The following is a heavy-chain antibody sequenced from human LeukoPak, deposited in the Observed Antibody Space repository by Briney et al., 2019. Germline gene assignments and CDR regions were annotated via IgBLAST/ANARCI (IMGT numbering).Heavy chain of an antibody. V-gene: IGHV4-34*01. CDR1: GGSFSGYY. J-gene: IGHJ3*02. CDR3: ARGGLRERAFDI. Sequence: SETLSLTCAVYGGSFSGYYWSWIRQPPGKGLEWIGEINHSGSTNYNPSLKSRVTISVDTSKNQFSLKLSSVTAADTAVYYCARGGLRERAFDIWGQGSMVTVSS. D-gene: IGHD5-24*01. CDR2: INHSGST.